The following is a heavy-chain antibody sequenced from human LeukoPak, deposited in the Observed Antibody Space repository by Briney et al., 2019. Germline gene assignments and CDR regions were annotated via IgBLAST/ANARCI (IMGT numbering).Heavy chain of an antibody. V-gene: IGHV3-30*04. CDR2: ISYDRSNK. D-gene: IGHD3-22*01. J-gene: IGHJ3*02. CDR3: ARESSEWMIVVGDAFDI. Sequence: SGGSLRLSCAASGFTFSSYAMHWVRQAPGKGLEWVAVISYDRSNKYYADSVKGRFTISRDNSKNTLYLQMNSLRAEDTAVYYCARESSEWMIVVGDAFDIWGQGTMVTVSS. CDR1: GFTFSSYA.